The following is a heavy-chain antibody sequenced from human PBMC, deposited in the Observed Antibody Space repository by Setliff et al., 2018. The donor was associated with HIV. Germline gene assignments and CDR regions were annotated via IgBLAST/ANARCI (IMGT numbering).Heavy chain of an antibody. CDR2: IYYSGST. V-gene: IGHV4-39*07. Sequence: SETLSLTCTVSGGPISSSSYYWGWIRQPPGKGLEWIGSIYYSGSTYYNPSLKSRVTISVDTSEDQFSLKLSSVTAADTAMYFCARLGHYDSSGYYSALYFDSWGQGTLVTVSS. CDR1: GGPISSSSYY. D-gene: IGHD3-22*01. J-gene: IGHJ4*02. CDR3: ARLGHYDSSGYYSALYFDS.